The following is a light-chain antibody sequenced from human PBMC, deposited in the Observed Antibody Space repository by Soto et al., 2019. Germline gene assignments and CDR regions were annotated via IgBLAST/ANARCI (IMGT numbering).Light chain of an antibody. CDR1: PSVSSSY. CDR2: GAS. CDR3: QQYGSSPFT. Sequence: EIVLTQSPGTLSLSPGERATLSCRASPSVSSSYLAWYQQKPGQAPRLLIYGASSRATGIPDRFSGSGSGTDFTLTISRLEPEDVSVYYCQQYGSSPFTVGPGTKVDI. V-gene: IGKV3-20*01. J-gene: IGKJ3*01.